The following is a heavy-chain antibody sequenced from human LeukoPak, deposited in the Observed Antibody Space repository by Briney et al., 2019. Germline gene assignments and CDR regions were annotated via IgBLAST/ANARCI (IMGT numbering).Heavy chain of an antibody. J-gene: IGHJ4*02. V-gene: IGHV4-39*01. CDR2: IYYLGNT. CDR3: VRASSGYYWDFDY. CDR1: GGAISSSNHY. D-gene: IGHD3-22*01. Sequence: PSETLSLTCTVSGGAISSSNHYWGWIRQPPGKGLEWIGSIYYLGNTYYNPSLKSRVTISADTSKNQFSLKVTSVTAADTAVYYCVRASSGYYWDFDYWGQGTLVTVSS.